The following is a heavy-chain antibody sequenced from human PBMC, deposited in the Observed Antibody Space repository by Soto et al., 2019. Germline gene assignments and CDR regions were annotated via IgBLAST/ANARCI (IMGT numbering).Heavy chain of an antibody. CDR2: ISYDGSNK. D-gene: IGHD2-8*01. V-gene: IGHV3-30*18. CDR1: GFTFSSYG. Sequence: GGSLRLSCAASGFTFSSYGMHWVHQAPGKGLEWVAVISYDGSNKYYADSVKGRFTISRDNSKNTLYLQMNSLRAEDTAVYYCAKDIVLMVYAYRGSDYWGQGTLVTVSS. CDR3: AKDIVLMVYAYRGSDY. J-gene: IGHJ4*02.